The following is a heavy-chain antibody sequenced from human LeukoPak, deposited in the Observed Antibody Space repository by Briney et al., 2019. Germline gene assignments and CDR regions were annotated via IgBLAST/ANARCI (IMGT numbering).Heavy chain of an antibody. V-gene: IGHV3-30-3*01. D-gene: IGHD5-12*01. CDR3: ARDRACIVATDPEFNY. Sequence: PGGSLRLSCAASGFTFSSYAMHWVRQAPGKGLEWVAVISYDGSNKYYADSVKGRFTISRDNSKNTLYLQMNSLRAEDTAVYYCARDRACIVATDPEFNYWGQGTLVTVSS. CDR2: ISYDGSNK. CDR1: GFTFSSYA. J-gene: IGHJ4*02.